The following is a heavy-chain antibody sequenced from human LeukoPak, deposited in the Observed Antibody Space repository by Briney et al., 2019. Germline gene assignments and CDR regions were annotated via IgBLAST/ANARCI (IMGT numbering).Heavy chain of an antibody. V-gene: IGHV3-21*01. CDR1: GFTFSSYN. CDR3: ARTTVTTRWFDP. J-gene: IGHJ5*02. D-gene: IGHD4-17*01. CDR2: TSGSSAYI. Sequence: GGSLRLSCAASGFTFSSYNMNWVRQAPEKGLKRISSTSGSSAYIYYADSVKGRFTISRDNAKNSLYLQMNSLRAEDTAVYYCARTTVTTRWFDPWGQGTLVTVSS.